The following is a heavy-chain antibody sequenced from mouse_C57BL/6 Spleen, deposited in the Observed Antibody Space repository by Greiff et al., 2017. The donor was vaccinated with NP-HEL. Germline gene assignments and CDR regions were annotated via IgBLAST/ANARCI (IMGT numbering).Heavy chain of an antibody. CDR3: ATYYSNYEDYFDY. CDR2: IYPGDGDT. D-gene: IGHD2-5*01. CDR1: GYAFSSSW. J-gene: IGHJ2*01. Sequence: QVQLQQSGPELVKPGASVKISCKASGYAFSSSWMNWVKQRPGKGLEWIGRIYPGDGDTNYNGKFKGKATLTADKSSSTAYMQLSSLTSEDSAVYVCATYYSNYEDYFDYWGQGTTLTVSS. V-gene: IGHV1-82*01.